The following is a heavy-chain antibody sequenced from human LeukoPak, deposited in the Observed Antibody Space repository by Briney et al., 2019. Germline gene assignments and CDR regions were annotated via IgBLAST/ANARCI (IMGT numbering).Heavy chain of an antibody. Sequence: PGGSLRLSCAASGFTFSDFALNWVRQAPGKGLEWVSLIRGDDNSAYYADSVKGRFTISRDNSLSTLYLEMNSLRADDTAVYYCAKRMAAGNNYYYYAMDVWGHGTTVTVSS. CDR3: AKRMAAGNNYYYYAMDV. V-gene: IGHV3-23*01. D-gene: IGHD2/OR15-2a*01. J-gene: IGHJ6*02. CDR2: IRGDDNSA. CDR1: GFTFSDFA.